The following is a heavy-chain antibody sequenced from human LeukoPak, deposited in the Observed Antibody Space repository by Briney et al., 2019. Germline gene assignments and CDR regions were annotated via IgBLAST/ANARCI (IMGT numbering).Heavy chain of an antibody. CDR2: IYSGGST. D-gene: IGHD6-19*01. Sequence: GGSLRLSCAASGFTVSSDYMSWVRQAPGKGLKWVSTIYSGGSTYYADSVKGRFTISRDNSKNTLYLQMNSLRAEDTAVYYCARYGQWLVQGVIDYWGQGTLVTVSS. CDR1: GFTVSSDY. J-gene: IGHJ4*02. CDR3: ARYGQWLVQGVIDY. V-gene: IGHV3-66*01.